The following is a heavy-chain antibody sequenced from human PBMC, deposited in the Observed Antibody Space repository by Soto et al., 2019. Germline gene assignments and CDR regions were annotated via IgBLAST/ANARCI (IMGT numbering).Heavy chain of an antibody. J-gene: IGHJ5*02. Sequence: ASVKVSCKASGYTFTSYGISWVRQAPGQGLEWMGWISAYNGNTNYAQKLQGRVTMTTDTSTSTAYMELRGLRSDDTAVYYCARDLGFEDIVVVPAAMFAVNWLDPWGQGTLVTFSS. D-gene: IGHD2-2*01. CDR2: ISAYNGNT. V-gene: IGHV1-18*01. CDR1: GYTFTSYG. CDR3: ARDLGFEDIVVVPAAMFAVNWLDP.